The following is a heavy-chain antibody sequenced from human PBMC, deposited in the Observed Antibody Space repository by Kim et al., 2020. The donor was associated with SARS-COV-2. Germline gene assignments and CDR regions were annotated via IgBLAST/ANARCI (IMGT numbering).Heavy chain of an antibody. J-gene: IGHJ6*02. CDR1: GYTFTSYG. D-gene: IGHD1-26*01. Sequence: ASVKVSCKASGYTFTSYGISWVRQAPGQGLEWMGWISAYNGNTNYAQKLQGRVTMTTDTSTSTAYMELSSLRSDDTAVYYCASGSIVGPYWYYYGMDVWGQGTTVTVSS. CDR2: ISAYNGNT. CDR3: ASGSIVGPYWYYYGMDV. V-gene: IGHV1-18*04.